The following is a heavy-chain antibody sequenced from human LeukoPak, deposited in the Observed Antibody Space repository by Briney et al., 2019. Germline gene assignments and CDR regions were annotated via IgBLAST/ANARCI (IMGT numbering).Heavy chain of an antibody. CDR2: IKQDVREE. D-gene: IGHD3-10*01. CDR3: ARSSGFIPYH. Sequence: QSGGSLSLSCIVSGFTLSKFVVNWGPRAAGKGRGGGAIIKQDVREEDYVDPGKGRFIISRDNAKTSLSLQMNRLRVEDSAVYFCARSSGFIPYHWGQGTLVTVSS. V-gene: IGHV3-7*01. J-gene: IGHJ1*01. CDR1: GFTLSKFV.